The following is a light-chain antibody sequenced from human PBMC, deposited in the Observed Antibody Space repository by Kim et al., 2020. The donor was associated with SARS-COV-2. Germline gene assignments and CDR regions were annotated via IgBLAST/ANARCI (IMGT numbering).Light chain of an antibody. CDR3: SSYTTSSTVV. CDR2: DVF. V-gene: IGLV2-14*03. J-gene: IGLJ2*01. CDR1: SRDVDAYRI. Sequence: GQSLTIYCTGTSRDVDAYRIVYWYQQHPNKAPELIIYDVFNRPSGVSNRFSGSKSGNTASLTISGLQAEDEADYYCSSYTTSSTVVFGGGTKVTVL.